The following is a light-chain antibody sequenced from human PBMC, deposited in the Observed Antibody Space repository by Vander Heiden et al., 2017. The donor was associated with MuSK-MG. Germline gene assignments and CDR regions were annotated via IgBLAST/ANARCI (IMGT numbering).Light chain of an antibody. CDR2: GAS. V-gene: IGKV1-27*01. J-gene: IGKJ3*01. Sequence: DIQLTQSPSALSASVGDRVTITCRASQDIKTYLAWHQQKPGKGPHVLIYGASTLQSGVPSRFSGSGSGAEFNLTISGLQPEDVAVYYCLKYDLMPFTFGHGTKV. CDR1: QDIKTY. CDR3: LKYDLMPFT.